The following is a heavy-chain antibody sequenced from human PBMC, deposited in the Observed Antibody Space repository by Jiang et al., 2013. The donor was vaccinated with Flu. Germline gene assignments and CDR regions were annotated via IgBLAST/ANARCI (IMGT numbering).Heavy chain of an antibody. CDR1: GLTFSNYW. J-gene: IGHJ4*02. CDR3: ARSSPFWSENSDYDSDY. CDR2: IKQDGSEK. Sequence: SGGGLVQPGGSLRLSCAASGLTFSNYWMTWVRQAPGKGLEWVASIKQDGSEKYYVDSVKGRFTIARDNAKNSLYLQMNGLRAEDTAVYYCARSSPFWSENSDYDSDYWGQGTLVAVSS. D-gene: IGHD5-12*01. V-gene: IGHV3-7*03.